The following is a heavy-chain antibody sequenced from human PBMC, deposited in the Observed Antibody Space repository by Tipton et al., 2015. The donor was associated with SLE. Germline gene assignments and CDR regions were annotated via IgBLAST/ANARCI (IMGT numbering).Heavy chain of an antibody. Sequence: RSLRLSCVASGFSFRSYGMHWVRQAPGKGLEWVAVIWSDETNTYYADSVKGRFTISRDNSNHTLYLQMNSLRVEDTAVYYCATEGTGPGTGTSFDSWGQGSLVTVSS. J-gene: IGHJ4*02. V-gene: IGHV3-33*01. CDR3: ATEGTGPGTGTSFDS. CDR1: GFSFRSYG. CDR2: IWSDETNT. D-gene: IGHD3/OR15-3a*01.